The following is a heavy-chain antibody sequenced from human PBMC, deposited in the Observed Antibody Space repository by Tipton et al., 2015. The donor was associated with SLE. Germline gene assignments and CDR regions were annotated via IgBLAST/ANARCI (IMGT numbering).Heavy chain of an antibody. Sequence: TLSLTCTVSGGSISSYYWSWIRQPAGKGLEWIGRIYTSGSTNYNPSLKSRVTMSVDTSKNQFSLKLSSVTAADTAVYYCARGQGYDILTGRPLYYYYGIDVWSQGTTVPVSS. CDR2: IYTSGST. CDR1: GGSISSYY. V-gene: IGHV4-4*07. D-gene: IGHD3-9*01. CDR3: ARGQGYDILTGRPLYYYYGIDV. J-gene: IGHJ6*02.